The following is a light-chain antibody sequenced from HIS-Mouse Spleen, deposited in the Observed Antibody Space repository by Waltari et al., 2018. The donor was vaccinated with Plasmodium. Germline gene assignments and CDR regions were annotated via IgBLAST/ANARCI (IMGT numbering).Light chain of an antibody. Sequence: QSALTQPASVSGSPGQSITISCTGTSSDVGSYNLVSRYQQHPGKAPKLMMYEGSKRPAGVSNRSAGSKSGNTASLTISWLQAEDEADYYCCSYAGSSTWVFGGGTKLTVL. V-gene: IGLV2-23*01. CDR2: EGS. CDR3: CSYAGSSTWV. CDR1: SSDVGSYNL. J-gene: IGLJ3*02.